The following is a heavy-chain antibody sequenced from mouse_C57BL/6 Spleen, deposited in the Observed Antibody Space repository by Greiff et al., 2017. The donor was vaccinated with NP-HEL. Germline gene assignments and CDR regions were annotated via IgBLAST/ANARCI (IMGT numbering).Heavy chain of an antibody. CDR3: ARHAYYYGSSYPWYFDY. D-gene: IGHD1-1*01. CDR1: GYTFTEYT. J-gene: IGHJ2*01. CDR2: FYPGSGSI. V-gene: IGHV1-62-2*01. Sequence: QVQLQQSGAELVKPGASVKLSCKASGYTFTEYTIHWVKQRSGQGLEWIGWFYPGSGSIKYNEKFKDKATLTADKSSSTVYMELSRLTSEDSAVYVCARHAYYYGSSYPWYFDYWGQGTTLTVSS.